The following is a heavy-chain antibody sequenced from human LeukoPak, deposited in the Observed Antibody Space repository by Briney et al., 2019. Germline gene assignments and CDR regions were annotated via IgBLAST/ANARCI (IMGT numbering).Heavy chain of an antibody. CDR2: ISGSGGST. V-gene: IGHV3-23*01. Sequence: PGGSLRLSCAASGFTVSSNYMSWVRQAPGKGLEWVSVISGSGGSTYYADSVKGRFTISRDNSKNTLYLQMNSLRAEDTAVYYCAKDGYSGYEYWGQGTLVTVSS. D-gene: IGHD5-12*01. J-gene: IGHJ4*02. CDR3: AKDGYSGYEY. CDR1: GFTVSSNY.